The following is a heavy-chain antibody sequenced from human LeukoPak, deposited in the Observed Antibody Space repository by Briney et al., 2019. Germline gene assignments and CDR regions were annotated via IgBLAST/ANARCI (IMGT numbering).Heavy chain of an antibody. CDR3: SRERVAVAGTVAPYYYYGMDV. CDR1: GFTFGSYE. Sequence: GGSLRLSCAASGFTFGSYEMNWVRQAPGKGLEWVSYISSSGSTIYYADSVKGRFTISRDNAKNSLYLQMNSLRAEDTAVYYCSRERVAVAGTVAPYYYYGMDVWGQGTTVTVSS. CDR2: ISSSGSTI. D-gene: IGHD6-19*01. V-gene: IGHV3-48*03. J-gene: IGHJ6*02.